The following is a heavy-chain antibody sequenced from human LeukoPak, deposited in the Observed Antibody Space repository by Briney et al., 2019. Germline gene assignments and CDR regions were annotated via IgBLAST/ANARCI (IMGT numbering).Heavy chain of an antibody. J-gene: IGHJ4*02. CDR1: GDSISSYY. CDR3: ARRGDSGWNFDN. D-gene: IGHD6-19*01. CDR2: GHYSGST. V-gene: IGHV4-59*01. Sequence: SETLSLTCTVSGDSISSYYWNWIRQPPGKGLEWIGYGHYSGSTFYNPSLNSRVTLSVDTSTNQFSLKLRSVTAADTAIYFCARRGDSGWNFDNWGQGVLVTVSS.